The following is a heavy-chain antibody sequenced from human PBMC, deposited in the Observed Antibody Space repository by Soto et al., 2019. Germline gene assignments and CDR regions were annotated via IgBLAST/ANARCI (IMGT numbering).Heavy chain of an antibody. CDR2: IWYDGSNK. D-gene: IGHD2-2*01. Sequence: GGSLRLSCAASGFTFSSYGMHWVRQAPGKGLEWVAVIWYDGSNKYYADSVKGRFTISRDNSKNTLYLQMNSLRAEDTAVYYCTTHLRYCSRKNRPGPYYYYMDVWGKAKTVTVS. CDR3: TTHLRYCSRKNRPGPYYYYMDV. J-gene: IGHJ6*03. V-gene: IGHV3-33*01. CDR1: GFTFSSYG.